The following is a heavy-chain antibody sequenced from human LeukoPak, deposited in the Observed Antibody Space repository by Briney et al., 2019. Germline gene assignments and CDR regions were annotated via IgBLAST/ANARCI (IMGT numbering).Heavy chain of an antibody. Sequence: ASVKVSCKASGGTFSSYAISWVRQAPGQGLEWMGGIIPILGIANYAQKFQGRVTITADKSTSTAYMELSSLRSEDTAVYYCARGPGYCSGGSCGYYYYGMDVWGQGTTVTVSS. V-gene: IGHV1-69*04. CDR2: IIPILGIA. CDR1: GGTFSSYA. D-gene: IGHD2-15*01. J-gene: IGHJ6*02. CDR3: ARGPGYCSGGSCGYYYYGMDV.